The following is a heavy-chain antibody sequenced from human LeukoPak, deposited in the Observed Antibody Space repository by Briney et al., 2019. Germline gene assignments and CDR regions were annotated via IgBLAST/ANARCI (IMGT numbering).Heavy chain of an antibody. CDR1: GYTFTSYD. CDR2: MNPNSGNT. D-gene: IGHD3-22*01. Sequence: ASVKVSCKASGYTFTSYDINWVRQATGQGLEWMGWMNPNSGNTGYAQKFQGRVTMTRNTSISTAYMELSSLRSEDTAVYYCARAHYDSSGYYYLPDYWGQGTLVTVSS. J-gene: IGHJ4*02. V-gene: IGHV1-8*02. CDR3: ARAHYDSSGYYYLPDY.